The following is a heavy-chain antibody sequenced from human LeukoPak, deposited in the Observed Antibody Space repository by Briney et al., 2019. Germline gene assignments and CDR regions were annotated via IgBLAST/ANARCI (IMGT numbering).Heavy chain of an antibody. D-gene: IGHD3-9*01. CDR3: ATLTGYSSESWFDP. J-gene: IGHJ5*02. V-gene: IGHV4-59*01. CDR1: GGSISSYY. Sequence: SETLSLTCTVSGGSISSYYWSWIRQPPGKGLEWIGYIYYTGSTNYNPSLKSRVTISADTSKNQFSLKLSSVTAADTAVYYCATLTGYSSESWFDPWGQGILVTVSS. CDR2: IYYTGST.